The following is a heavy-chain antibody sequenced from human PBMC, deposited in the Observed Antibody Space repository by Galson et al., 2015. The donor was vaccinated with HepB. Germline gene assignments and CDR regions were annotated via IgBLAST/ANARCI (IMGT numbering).Heavy chain of an antibody. J-gene: IGHJ4*02. D-gene: IGHD6-6*01. CDR1: GYIFIGYY. V-gene: IGHV1-18*04. CDR3: ATARYSTSPPDN. CDR2: ISGYNGNT. Sequence: SVKVSCKASGYIFIGYYMHWVRQAPGQGLEWMAWISGYNGNTNYAQKFQGRVTMTTDTSTSTAYMELRSLTSDDTAVYYCATARYSTSPPDNWGQGTLVTVSS.